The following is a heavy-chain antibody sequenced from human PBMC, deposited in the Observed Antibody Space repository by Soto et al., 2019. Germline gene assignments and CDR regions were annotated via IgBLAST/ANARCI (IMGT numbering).Heavy chain of an antibody. V-gene: IGHV1-18*01. CDR1: GYTFSSYG. CDR3: ARDDGIPLKIVGSYFDY. D-gene: IGHD2-2*01. Sequence: GASVKVSCKAAGYTFSSYGISWVRQAPGQGLEWMGWISAYNHNTMYAQKPQGRVTMTTDTSTSTAYMELRSLRSDDTAVYYCARDDGIPLKIVGSYFDYWGQGTLVTVSS. J-gene: IGHJ4*02. CDR2: ISAYNHNT.